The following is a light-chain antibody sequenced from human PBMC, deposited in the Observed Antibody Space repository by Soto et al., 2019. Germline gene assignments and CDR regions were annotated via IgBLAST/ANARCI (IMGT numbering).Light chain of an antibody. Sequence: QSVLTKAPAVSGTPGKRVSITCSGSRSNIGRNSVNWYQHLPGTAPNLLTHSNNHRPSGVPDRFSGSKSGTSASLAISGLQPEDEADYCCAAWDDSLNEYVFGDGTKVTVL. V-gene: IGLV1-44*01. J-gene: IGLJ1*01. CDR2: SNN. CDR1: RSNIGRNS. CDR3: AAWDDSLNEYV.